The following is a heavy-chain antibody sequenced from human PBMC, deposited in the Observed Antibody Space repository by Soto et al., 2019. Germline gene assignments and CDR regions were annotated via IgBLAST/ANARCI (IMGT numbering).Heavy chain of an antibody. CDR2: LIPSYDSP. D-gene: IGHD3-3*01. Sequence: QVHLVQSGTEVKKPGSSVKVSCKASGDTFNNYAISWVRQAPGQGLQWMGGLIPSYDSPSYAQGSHNRDTITPDRSTSTAHLELNGLTSEDTAVYYCAASTFLSGVSGYFHLDFWGQGTLVTVSS. V-gene: IGHV1-69*06. CDR3: AASTFLSGVSGYFHLDF. J-gene: IGHJ4*02. CDR1: GDTFNNYA.